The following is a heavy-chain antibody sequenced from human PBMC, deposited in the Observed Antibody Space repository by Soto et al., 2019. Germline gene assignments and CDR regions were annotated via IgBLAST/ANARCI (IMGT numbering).Heavy chain of an antibody. V-gene: IGHV3-11*01. J-gene: IGHJ3*02. CDR2: ISSSGNTI. CDR3: ARDGYRKDDAFHI. D-gene: IGHD5-12*01. CDR1: GFTFSHYY. Sequence: GGSLRLSCAASGFTFSHYYMSWIRQAPGKGLEWGSYISSSGNTIYYADSVKGRFTISRDNAKNSLYLQMNSLRAEDTAVYYCARDGYRKDDAFHIWGQGTMVTVSS.